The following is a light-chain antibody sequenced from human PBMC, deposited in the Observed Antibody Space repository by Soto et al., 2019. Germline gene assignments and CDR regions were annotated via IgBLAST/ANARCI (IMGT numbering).Light chain of an antibody. V-gene: IGKV3-20*01. Sequence: EIVLTQSPGTLSLSPGQRATLSCRASQSISSNFLAWYQQKPGRAPRLLIYATSSRATGIPGRFSGSGSGTDFTLTISSLEPEDFAVYYCQQYGSSPRTFGQGTKVDIK. CDR2: ATS. CDR1: QSISSNF. CDR3: QQYGSSPRT. J-gene: IGKJ1*01.